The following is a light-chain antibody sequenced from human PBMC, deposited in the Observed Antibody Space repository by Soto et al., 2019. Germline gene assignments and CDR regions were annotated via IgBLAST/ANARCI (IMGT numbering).Light chain of an antibody. CDR3: QKYNSAPRT. CDR2: AAS. Sequence: IQVTQSPIFPSASVGGRGTITCRAGQGISNYLAWYQQKPGKVPKLLIYAASTLQSGVPSRFSGSGSGTDFTLTISSLQPEDVATYYCQKYNSAPRTFGQGTKVEIK. J-gene: IGKJ1*01. CDR1: QGISNY. V-gene: IGKV1-27*01.